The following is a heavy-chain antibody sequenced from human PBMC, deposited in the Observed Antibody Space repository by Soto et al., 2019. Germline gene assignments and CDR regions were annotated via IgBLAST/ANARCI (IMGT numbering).Heavy chain of an antibody. CDR3: GRGAKYCDSRVFYLLDY. CDR2: IYHSGST. V-gene: IGHV4-30-2*01. J-gene: IGHJ4*02. D-gene: IGHD3-22*01. CDR1: GGSISSGGYS. Sequence: PSETLSLTCAVSGGSISSGGYSWSWIRQPPGKGLEWIGYIYHSGSTYYNPSLKSRVTISVDRSKNNFSLRLSSVTAAATAVYYCGRGAKYCDSRVFYLLDYWGQGTLVTVSS.